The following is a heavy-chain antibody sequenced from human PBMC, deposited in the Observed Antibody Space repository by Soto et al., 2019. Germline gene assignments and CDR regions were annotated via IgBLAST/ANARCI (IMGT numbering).Heavy chain of an antibody. D-gene: IGHD1-1*01. CDR1: GFTFANYA. J-gene: IGHJ6*02. Sequence: GGSLRLSCGTSGFTFANYAMGWVRQAPGKGLEWVSGISSSGGRTYYADSVKGRFTVSRDNSKNTLYLQMKRLRTEDTAVFYCAKAGGPTYNYYGVEVWGQGTPVSVSS. CDR2: ISSSGGRT. V-gene: IGHV3-23*01. CDR3: AKAGGPTYNYYGVEV.